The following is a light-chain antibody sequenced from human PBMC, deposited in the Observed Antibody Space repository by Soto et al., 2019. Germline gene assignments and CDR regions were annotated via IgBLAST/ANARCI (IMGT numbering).Light chain of an antibody. CDR1: QSMSIN. V-gene: IGKV3-15*01. Sequence: EIVMTQSPATLSVSPGERATLSCRASQSMSINLAWYQQRPGQSPRLLIYGASTRATGIPARFSGSGSGTEFTLTISSLPSEDFAVYYCQQYENWPRTFGQGTKVDIK. CDR2: GAS. J-gene: IGKJ1*01. CDR3: QQYENWPRT.